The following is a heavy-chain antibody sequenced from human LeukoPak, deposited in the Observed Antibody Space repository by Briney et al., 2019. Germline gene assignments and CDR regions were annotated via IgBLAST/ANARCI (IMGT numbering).Heavy chain of an antibody. D-gene: IGHD2-2*01. CDR3: AKSRSTSSYGSLDF. Sequence: PGGSLTLSCAPSGFTLSNYAMTWVSQAPGKVLEWVSSFRRSGDKTLYADSVQGRFSIPREHPKSPLYLQMTSLRATHTPVYYRAKSRSTSSYGSLDFWGQGTLVTVSS. CDR1: GFTLSNYA. CDR2: FRRSGDKT. V-gene: IGHV3-23*01. J-gene: IGHJ4*02.